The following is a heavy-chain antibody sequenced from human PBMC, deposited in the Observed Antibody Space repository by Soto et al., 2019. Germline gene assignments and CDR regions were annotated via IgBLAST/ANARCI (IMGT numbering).Heavy chain of an antibody. Sequence: SETLSLTCAVYGGSFSGYYWSWIRQPPGKGLEWIGEINHRGSTNYNPSIKSRVTISVDTSKNQFSLKLSSVTAADTAVYYCARDRRYYGSGTRSGMDVWGQGTTVT. CDR3: ARDRRYYGSGTRSGMDV. CDR1: GGSFSGYY. V-gene: IGHV4-34*01. J-gene: IGHJ6*02. D-gene: IGHD3-10*01. CDR2: INHRGST.